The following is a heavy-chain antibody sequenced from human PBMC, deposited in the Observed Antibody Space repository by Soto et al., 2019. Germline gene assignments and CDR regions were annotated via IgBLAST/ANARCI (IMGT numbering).Heavy chain of an antibody. CDR3: ARERERSILSGYYLGFDP. Sequence: SETLSLTCTVSGGSISRGDYYWSWIRQPPGKGLEWIGYIYYSGSTYYNPSLKSRVIISVDTSKNQFSLKLSSVTAADTAVYYCARERERSILSGYYLGFDPWGQGTLVTVSS. D-gene: IGHD3-9*01. V-gene: IGHV4-30-4*01. J-gene: IGHJ5*02. CDR1: GGSISRGDYY. CDR2: IYYSGST.